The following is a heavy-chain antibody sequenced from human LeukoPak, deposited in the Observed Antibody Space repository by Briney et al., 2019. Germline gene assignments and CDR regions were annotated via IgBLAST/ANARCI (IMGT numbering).Heavy chain of an antibody. CDR2: ISGSGGAT. D-gene: IGHD7-27*01. Sequence: GGSLRLSCAASGFSFSNYVMSWVRQAPGKGLECVSGISGSGGATYYADSVNGRFTISRDNSKNTLYLQLNSLRAEDTALYYCAKSPGDLPPYFDRWFDSWGQGTLVTVSS. V-gene: IGHV3-23*01. J-gene: IGHJ5*01. CDR3: AKSPGDLPPYFDRWFDS. CDR1: GFSFSNYV.